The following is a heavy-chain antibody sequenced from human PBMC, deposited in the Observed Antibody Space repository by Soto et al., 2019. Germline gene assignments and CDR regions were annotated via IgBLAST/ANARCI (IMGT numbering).Heavy chain of an antibody. Sequence: GGSLRLSCAASGFTFSSYSMNWVRQAPGKGLEWVSSISSSSSYIYYADSVKGRFTISRDNAKNSLYLQMNSLRAEDTAVYYCARDYYGSGSYYNPYGMDVWGQGTTVTVSS. CDR2: ISSSSSYI. J-gene: IGHJ6*02. CDR1: GFTFSSYS. V-gene: IGHV3-21*01. CDR3: ARDYYGSGSYYNPYGMDV. D-gene: IGHD3-10*01.